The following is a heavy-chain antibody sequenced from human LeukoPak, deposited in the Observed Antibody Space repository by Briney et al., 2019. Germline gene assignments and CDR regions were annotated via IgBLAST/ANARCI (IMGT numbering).Heavy chain of an antibody. CDR2: IYHSGST. CDR1: GGSISSYY. V-gene: IGHV4-59*12. J-gene: IGHJ4*02. D-gene: IGHD6-6*01. Sequence: SETLSLTCTVSGGSISSYYWSWIRQPPGKGLEWIGYIYHSGSTYYNPSLKSRVTISVDRSKNQFSLKLSSVTAADTAVYYCARVQGRDSSSLGYWGQGTLVTVSS. CDR3: ARVQGRDSSSLGY.